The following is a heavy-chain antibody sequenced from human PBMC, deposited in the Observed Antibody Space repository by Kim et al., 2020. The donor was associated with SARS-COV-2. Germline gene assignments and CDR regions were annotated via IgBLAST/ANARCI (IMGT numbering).Heavy chain of an antibody. D-gene: IGHD3-22*01. Sequence: GGSLRLSCAASGLSFDSYAMNWVRQAPGNGLEWVSVISFDGRNKDYADSVKGRFTISRDNSKSTLHLQMNSLRVEDTAVYYCARGNYYESLSLSDYYNGVDVWDQGITVPASS. CDR3: ARGNYYESLSLSDYYNGVDV. CDR2: ISFDGRNK. CDR1: GLSFDSYA. J-gene: IGHJ6*02. V-gene: IGHV3-30-3*01.